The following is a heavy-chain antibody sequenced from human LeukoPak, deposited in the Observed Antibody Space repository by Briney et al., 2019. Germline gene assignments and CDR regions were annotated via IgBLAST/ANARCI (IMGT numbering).Heavy chain of an antibody. D-gene: IGHD5-18*01. Sequence: SQTRSLTCTVAGGSISSGGYYWSWIRQHPRKGLEWIGYIYYSGSTYYNPSLKSRVTIAVDTSKNQFSLKLSSVTAADTAVYYCARGYSYGSHLTSVNFDYWGQGTLVTVSS. V-gene: IGHV4-31*03. J-gene: IGHJ4*01. CDR2: IYYSGST. CDR1: GGSISSGGYY. CDR3: ARGYSYGSHLTSVNFDY.